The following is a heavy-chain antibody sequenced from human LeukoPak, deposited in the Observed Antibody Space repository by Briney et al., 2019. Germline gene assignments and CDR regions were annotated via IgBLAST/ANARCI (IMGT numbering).Heavy chain of an antibody. CDR2: IYSGGST. CDR3: AAQPTYYYDSSGYYP. J-gene: IGHJ5*02. CDR1: GFTFSSYS. Sequence: GGSPRLSCAASGFTFSSYSMNWVRQAPGKGLEWVSVIYSGGSTYYADSVKGRFTISRHNSKNTLYLQMNSLRAEDTAVYYCAAQPTYYYDSSGYYPWGQGTLVTVSS. V-gene: IGHV3-53*04. D-gene: IGHD3-22*01.